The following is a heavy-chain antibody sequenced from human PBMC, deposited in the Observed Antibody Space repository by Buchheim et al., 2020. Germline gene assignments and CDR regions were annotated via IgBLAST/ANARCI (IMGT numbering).Heavy chain of an antibody. CDR1: GFSLSTSGMC. V-gene: IGHV2-70*15. Sequence: QVTLRESGPALVKPTQTLTLTCTFSGFSLSTSGMCVSWIRQPPGKALEWLARIDWDDDKYFSTSLKTRLTISKETSKNQVVLTMTNMDPVDTATYYCARIQIAVAGDYYYGMDVLGQGTT. CDR2: IDWDDDK. CDR3: ARIQIAVAGDYYYGMDV. J-gene: IGHJ6*02. D-gene: IGHD6-19*01.